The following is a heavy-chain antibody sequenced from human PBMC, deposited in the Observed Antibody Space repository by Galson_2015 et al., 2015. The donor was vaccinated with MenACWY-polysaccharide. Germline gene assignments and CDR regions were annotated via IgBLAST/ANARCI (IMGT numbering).Heavy chain of an antibody. V-gene: IGHV3-30*03. J-gene: IGHJ4*02. CDR3: VSKKEWCLDY. CDR1: GFTFSSYG. Sequence: SLRLSCEASGFTFSSYGMHWVRQAPGKGLEWVAVISYDGSNKYYADSVKGRFTISRDNSKNTLYLQMNSLRAEDTAVYYCVSKKEWCLDYWGQGTLVTVSS. D-gene: IGHD3-3*01. CDR2: ISYDGSNK.